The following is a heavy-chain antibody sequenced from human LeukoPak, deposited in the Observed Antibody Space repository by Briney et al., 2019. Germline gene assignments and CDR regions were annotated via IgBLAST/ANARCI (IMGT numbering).Heavy chain of an antibody. CDR2: IYSGGST. D-gene: IGHD1-14*01. CDR1: GFTVSSNY. J-gene: IGHJ4*02. CDR3: ARGRATGYFDY. V-gene: IGHV3-53*01. Sequence: GGSLRLSCAASGFTVSSNYMSWVRQAPGKGLERVSVIYSGGSTSYADSVKGRFTISRDNSKNTLYLQMNSLRAGDTAVYYCARGRATGYFDYWGQGTLVTVSS.